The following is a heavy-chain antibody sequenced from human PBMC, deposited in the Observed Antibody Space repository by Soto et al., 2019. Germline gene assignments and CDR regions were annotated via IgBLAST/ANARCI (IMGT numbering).Heavy chain of an antibody. CDR1: GFTFSSYA. D-gene: IGHD3-22*01. CDR2: ISYDGSNK. J-gene: IGHJ4*02. V-gene: IGHV3-30-3*01. Sequence: QVQLVESGGGVVQPGRSLRLSCAASGFTFSSYAMHWVSQAPGKGLEWVAVISYDGSNKYYADSVKGRFTISRDNSKNTLYLQMNSLRAEDTAVYYCARGRDSSGYYLDYWGQGTLVTVSS. CDR3: ARGRDSSGYYLDY.